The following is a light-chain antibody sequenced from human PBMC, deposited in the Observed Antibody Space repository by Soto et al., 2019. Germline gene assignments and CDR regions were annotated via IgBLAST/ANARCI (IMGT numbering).Light chain of an antibody. CDR1: SASVAISYC. CDR3: VLYMGSGIRV. V-gene: IGLV8-61*01. CDR2: STN. J-gene: IGLJ3*02. Sequence: QTVVTREPSSSVSPGGTVTRTCGLSSASVAISYCPSWYHHTPGTAPRTLIFSTNTRAAGVPDRFSGSILGNKAALTITGAQADDESDYYCVLYMGSGIRVFGGGTKLTVL.